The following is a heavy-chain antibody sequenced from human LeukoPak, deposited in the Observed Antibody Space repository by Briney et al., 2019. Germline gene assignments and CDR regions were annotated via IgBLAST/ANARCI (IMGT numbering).Heavy chain of an antibody. D-gene: IGHD2-8*01. CDR2: IYYSGST. Sequence: SETLSLTCSVAGDSISNYYWSWIRQPPGKGLEWIGSIYYSGSTYYNPSLKSRVTISVDTSKDQFSLKLSSVTAADTAVYYCARQVVLMVYAGAFDYWGQGTLVTVSS. J-gene: IGHJ4*02. CDR1: GDSISNYY. V-gene: IGHV4-59*05. CDR3: ARQVVLMVYAGAFDY.